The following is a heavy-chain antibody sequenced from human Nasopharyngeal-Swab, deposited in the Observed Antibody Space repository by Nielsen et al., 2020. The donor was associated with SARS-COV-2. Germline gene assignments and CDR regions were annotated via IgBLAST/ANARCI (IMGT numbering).Heavy chain of an antibody. V-gene: IGHV3-9*01. CDR2: ISWNSGSI. D-gene: IGHD1-26*01. CDR1: GFTFDDYA. CDR3: AKAKYSGSYGDFDY. J-gene: IGHJ4*02. Sequence: SLKISCAASGFTFDDYAMHWVRQAPGKGLEWVSGISWNSGSIGYADSVKGRFTISRDNAKNSLYLQMNSLRAEDTALYYCAKAKYSGSYGDFDYWGQGTLVTVPS.